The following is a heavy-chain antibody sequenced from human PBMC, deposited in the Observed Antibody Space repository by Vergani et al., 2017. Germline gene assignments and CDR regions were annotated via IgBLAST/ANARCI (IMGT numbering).Heavy chain of an antibody. D-gene: IGHD1-14*01. CDR2: TWYDGNNT. CDR3: ARDLRLLYNRFDP. Sequence: QVQLVESGGGVVQPGRSLRLSCAASGYTFNQYGMHWVRQAPGKGLEWVAVTWYDGNNTQYADSVKGRFTISRDNSKSTTYLLMNSLRDEDTGVYYCARDLRLLYNRFDPWGQGTLVTVSS. V-gene: IGHV3-33*01. J-gene: IGHJ5*02. CDR1: GYTFNQYG.